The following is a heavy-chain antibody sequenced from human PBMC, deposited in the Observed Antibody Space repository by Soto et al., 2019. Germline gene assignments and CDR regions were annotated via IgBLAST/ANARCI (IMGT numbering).Heavy chain of an antibody. CDR1: GFTFSSYA. D-gene: IGHD6-19*01. V-gene: IGHV3-23*01. CDR3: ARRTSGWYLDY. J-gene: IGHJ4*02. Sequence: EVQLLESGGGLVQPGGSLRLSCAASGFTFSSYAMSWVRQAPGKGLEWVSVISGSGDSTYYADSVKGRFTISRDNSKSTLYLQMNSLSAEDTAVYYCARRTSGWYLDYWGQGTLVTVSS. CDR2: ISGSGDST.